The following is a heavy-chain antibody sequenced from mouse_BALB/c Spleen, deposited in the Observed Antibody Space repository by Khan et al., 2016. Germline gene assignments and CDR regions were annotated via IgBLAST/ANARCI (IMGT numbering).Heavy chain of an antibody. CDR2: ISSGGST. CDR3: ARGRGIYYDYYGLAY. D-gene: IGHD2-4*01. Sequence: EVELVESGGGLVKPGGSLKLTCAASGFTFSSYAMSWVRQTPEKRLEWVASISSGGSTYYPDSVKGRFTISRDNARNILYLQMNSLRTEDTAMDXCARGRGIYYDYYGLAYWGQGTLVTVSA. CDR1: GFTFSSYA. J-gene: IGHJ3*01. V-gene: IGHV5-6-5*01.